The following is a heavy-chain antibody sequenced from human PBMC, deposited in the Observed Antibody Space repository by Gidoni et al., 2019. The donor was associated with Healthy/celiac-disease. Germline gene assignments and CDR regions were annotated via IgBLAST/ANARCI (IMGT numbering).Heavy chain of an antibody. CDR3: AREVTVTMRGFDY. CDR2: INHSGST. J-gene: IGHJ4*02. CDR1: GGSFSGYY. Sequence: QVQLQQWGAGLLKPSETLSLTCAVYGGSFSGYYWSWIRQPPGKGLEWIGEINHSGSTNYNPSLKSRVTISVDTSKNQFSLKLSSVTAADTAVYYCAREVTVTMRGFDYWGQGTLVTVSS. D-gene: IGHD4-17*01. V-gene: IGHV4-34*01.